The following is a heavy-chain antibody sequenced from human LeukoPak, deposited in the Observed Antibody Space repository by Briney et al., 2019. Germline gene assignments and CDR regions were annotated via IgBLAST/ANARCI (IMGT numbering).Heavy chain of an antibody. Sequence: ASVKVSCKASGYTFTGYYMHWVRQAPGQGLEWMGWTNPNSGGTNYAQKFQGRVTMTRDTSISTAYMELSRLRSDGTAVYYCARDVDIVVVPAAPGSSSWYNWFDPWGQGTLVTVSS. CDR3: ARDVDIVVVPAAPGSSSWYNWFDP. CDR2: TNPNSGGT. J-gene: IGHJ5*02. D-gene: IGHD2-2*01. CDR1: GYTFTGYY. V-gene: IGHV1-2*02.